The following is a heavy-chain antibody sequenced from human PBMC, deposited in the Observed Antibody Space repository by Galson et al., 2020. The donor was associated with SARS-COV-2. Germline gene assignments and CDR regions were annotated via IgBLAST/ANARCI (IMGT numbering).Heavy chain of an antibody. CDR2: ISYDGAYK. J-gene: IGHJ6*02. CDR1: KFSFSTYP. CDR3: ARARGDVRPYYYGMDF. V-gene: IGHV3-30-3*01. D-gene: IGHD3-10*01. Sequence: GESLKISCAGSKFSFSTYPMHWVRQAPGKGLEWLAVISYDGAYKYYADSVKGRFTISRDNPKNTLYLHMDSLRAEDIAVYYCARARGDVRPYYYGMDFWGQGTTVTVSS.